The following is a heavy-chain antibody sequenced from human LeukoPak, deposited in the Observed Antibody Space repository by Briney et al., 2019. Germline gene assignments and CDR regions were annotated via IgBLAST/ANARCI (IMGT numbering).Heavy chain of an antibody. J-gene: IGHJ6*03. V-gene: IGHV4-39*07. CDR1: GGSISSSSYY. Sequence: PSETLSLTCTVSGGSISSSSYYWGWIRQPPGKGLEWIGSIYYSGSTYYNPSLKSRVTISVDTSKNQFSLKLSSVTAADTAVYYCARDLRYYDFWSGYYTNSDYYYYYMDVWGKGTTVTVSS. D-gene: IGHD3-3*01. CDR2: IYYSGST. CDR3: ARDLRYYDFWSGYYTNSDYYYYYMDV.